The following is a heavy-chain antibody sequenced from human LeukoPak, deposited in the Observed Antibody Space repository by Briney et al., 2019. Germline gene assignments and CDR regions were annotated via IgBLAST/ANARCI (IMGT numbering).Heavy chain of an antibody. CDR3: AKNAGYSYGLYYFDY. V-gene: IGHV3-23*01. CDR1: GFTFSIYA. Sequence: GGSLRLSCAASGFTFSIYAMSWVRQAPGKGLEWVSAISGSGGTTYYADSVKGRFTISRDNSKNTVHLQMDSLRAEDSAVYYCAKNAGYSYGLYYFDYWGQGTLVTVSS. CDR2: ISGSGGTT. J-gene: IGHJ4*02. D-gene: IGHD5-18*01.